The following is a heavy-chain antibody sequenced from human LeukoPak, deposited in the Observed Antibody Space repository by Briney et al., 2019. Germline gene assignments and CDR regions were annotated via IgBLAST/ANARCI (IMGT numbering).Heavy chain of an antibody. D-gene: IGHD5-18*01. V-gene: IGHV4-4*07. J-gene: IGHJ6*02. Sequence: SSETLSLTCTVSGGSISSYYWSWIRQPAGKGLEWIGRIYTSGSTNYNPSLKSRVTMSVDTSKNQFSLKLSSVTAADTAVYYCARASIQLWLAGTYYYYYGMDVWGQGTTVTVSS. CDR2: IYTSGST. CDR1: GGSISSYY. CDR3: ARASIQLWLAGTYYYYYGMDV.